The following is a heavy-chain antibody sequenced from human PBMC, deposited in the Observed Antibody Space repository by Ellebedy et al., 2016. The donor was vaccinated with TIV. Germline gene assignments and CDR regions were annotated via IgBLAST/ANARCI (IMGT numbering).Heavy chain of an antibody. Sequence: MPSETLSLTCTVSGGSISSYYWSWIRQPPGKGLEWIGYIYYTGSTNYNPSLKSRVTISLDTSKNQFSLKLSSVTAADTAVYYCARVSQAADAFDIWGQGTMVTVSS. CDR2: IYYTGST. V-gene: IGHV4-59*01. CDR1: GGSISSYY. J-gene: IGHJ3*02. CDR3: ARVSQAADAFDI.